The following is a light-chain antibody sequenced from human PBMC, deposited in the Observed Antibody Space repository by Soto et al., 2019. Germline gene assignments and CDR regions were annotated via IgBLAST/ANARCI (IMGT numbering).Light chain of an antibody. J-gene: IGLJ3*02. CDR2: EVT. Sequence: QSALTQPPSVSGSPGQSVTISCTGTSSDVGSYNRVSWYQQPPGTAPKLIIYEVTNRPSGVPVRFSGSKSANMASLTISGLKAEDGADYSCASYTSSRVWVFGGGTKLTVL. V-gene: IGLV2-18*02. CDR1: SSDVGSYNR. CDR3: ASYTSSRVWV.